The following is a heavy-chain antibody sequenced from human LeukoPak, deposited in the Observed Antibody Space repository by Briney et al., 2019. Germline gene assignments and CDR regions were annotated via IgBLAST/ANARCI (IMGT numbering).Heavy chain of an antibody. D-gene: IGHD1-14*01. CDR2: INHSGST. CDR3: ARGRADNNTFDI. V-gene: IGHV4-34*01. Sequence: SETLPLTCAVYGGSFSGYYWSWIRQPPGKGLEWIGEINHSGSTNYDPSLKSRVTISVDTSKNKFSLKLSSVTAADTAVYYCARGRADNNTFDIWGQGTMVTVSS. J-gene: IGHJ3*02. CDR1: GGSFSGYY.